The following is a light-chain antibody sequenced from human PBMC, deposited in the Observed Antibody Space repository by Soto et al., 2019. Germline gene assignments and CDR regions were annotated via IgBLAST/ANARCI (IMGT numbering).Light chain of an antibody. J-gene: IGLJ3*02. Sequence: QSALTQPPSASGSPGQSVTISCTGTSSDIGGYNSVSWYQQHPGKAPRLMIYEVNKRPSGVPDRFSGSKSGYTASLTVSGRPAEDEAFYYFSLSVGIYHTLVFGGATKHTLL. CDR1: SSDIGGYNS. V-gene: IGLV2-8*01. CDR2: EVN. CDR3: SLSVGIYHTLV.